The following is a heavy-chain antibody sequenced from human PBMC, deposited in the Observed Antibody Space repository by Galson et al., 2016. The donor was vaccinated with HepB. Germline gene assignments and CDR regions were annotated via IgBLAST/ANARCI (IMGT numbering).Heavy chain of an antibody. Sequence: SLRLSCAASGFIFTNYAMSWVRQAPGKGLEWVSTIGGRGETFFYADSVKGRFTISRDNSKDAVFLQMNSLRAEETAVYYCAKGRNYYDNSGYFADWGQGTLVTVSS. CDR2: IGGRGETF. V-gene: IGHV3-23*01. CDR1: GFIFTNYA. J-gene: IGHJ4*02. D-gene: IGHD3-22*01. CDR3: AKGRNYYDNSGYFAD.